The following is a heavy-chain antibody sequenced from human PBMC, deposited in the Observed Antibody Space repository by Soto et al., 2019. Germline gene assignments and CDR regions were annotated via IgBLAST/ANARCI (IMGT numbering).Heavy chain of an antibody. Sequence: KTSETLSLTCTVSSDSISSYYWSWIRQPPGKRLEWIGYISYSGSTDYNPSLKSRVTISGDTSKNQFSLKVSSVTAADTAVYYCARGTSWQLPFDYWGQGTPVTVSS. J-gene: IGHJ4*02. V-gene: IGHV4-59*01. CDR2: ISYSGST. CDR1: SDSISSYY. CDR3: ARGTSWQLPFDY. D-gene: IGHD6-13*01.